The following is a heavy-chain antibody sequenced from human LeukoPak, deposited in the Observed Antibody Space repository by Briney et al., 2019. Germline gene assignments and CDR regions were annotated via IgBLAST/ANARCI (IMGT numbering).Heavy chain of an antibody. J-gene: IGHJ3*01. V-gene: IGHV3-48*03. CDR3: ARQAVARPFDL. CDR1: GFTFSSYE. Sequence: GGSLRLSCAASGFTFSSYEMNWVRQAPGKGLEWVSYISSSGSTIYYADSVKGRFTISRDNAKSSLYLQMNSLRAGDTAVYYCARQAVARPFDLWGQGTMVAVSS. CDR2: ISSSGSTI.